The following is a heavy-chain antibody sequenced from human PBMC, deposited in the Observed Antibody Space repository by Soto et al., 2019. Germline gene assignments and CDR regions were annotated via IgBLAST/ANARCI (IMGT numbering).Heavy chain of an antibody. J-gene: IGHJ4*02. Sequence: GGSLRLSCAASGFTFSSYGMHWVRQAPGKGLEWVAVISYDGSNKYYADSVKGRFTISRDNSKNTLYLQMNSLRAEDTAVYYCAKNGRDTTLTTLDYWAQGTLVTVSS. CDR1: GFTFSSYG. D-gene: IGHD4-17*01. CDR2: ISYDGSNK. CDR3: AKNGRDTTLTTLDY. V-gene: IGHV3-30*18.